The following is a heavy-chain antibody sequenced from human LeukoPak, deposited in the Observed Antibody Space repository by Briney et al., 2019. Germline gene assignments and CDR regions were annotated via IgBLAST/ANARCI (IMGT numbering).Heavy chain of an antibody. V-gene: IGHV4-34*01. J-gene: IGHJ4*02. CDR3: ARGPTYYSGSYPLDY. CDR2: IDHSGST. Sequence: PPETLSLTCDVSGGSFSGYFGSWIRHPPRKGLEWIWEIDHSGSTNYTTSLKSRVTISIDTSKNQISLKLSSVTAADTAVYYCARGPTYYSGSYPLDYWGPGTLVTVSS. CDR1: GGSFSGYF. D-gene: IGHD1-26*01.